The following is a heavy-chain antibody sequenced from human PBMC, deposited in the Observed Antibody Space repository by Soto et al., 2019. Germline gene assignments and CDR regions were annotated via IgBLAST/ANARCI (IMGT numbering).Heavy chain of an antibody. V-gene: IGHV3-23*01. CDR1: GFTFSSYA. Sequence: GESLKISCAASGFTFSSYAMSWVRQAPGKGLEWVSAISGSGGSTDYADSVKGRFAISRDNSKNTLYLQMNRLRAEDTAVYYCAKVGSIAAAGRFDNWGQGTLVTVSS. J-gene: IGHJ4*02. CDR3: AKVGSIAAAGRFDN. CDR2: ISGSGGST. D-gene: IGHD6-13*01.